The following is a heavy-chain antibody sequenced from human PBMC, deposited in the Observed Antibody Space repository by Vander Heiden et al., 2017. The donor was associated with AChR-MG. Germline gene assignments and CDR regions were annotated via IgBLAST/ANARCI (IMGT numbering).Heavy chain of an antibody. J-gene: IGHJ4*02. D-gene: IGHD3-16*01. Sequence: QLPLQDSGPGLVKPSETLSLTCTVSGDSLRSSSYSWGWIRQPPGKGLEWRGSMYYSVRTNYNPSLKRRVTIFVDTSKNHFSLKVTSVTAADTAVYYCAREKGSLGEFGLGYWGQGTLVTVSS. V-gene: IGHV4-39*02. CDR1: GDSLRSSSYS. CDR2: MYYSVRT. CDR3: AREKGSLGEFGLGY.